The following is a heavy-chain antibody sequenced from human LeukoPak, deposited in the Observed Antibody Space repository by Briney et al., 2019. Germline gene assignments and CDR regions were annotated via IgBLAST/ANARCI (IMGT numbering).Heavy chain of an antibody. CDR2: IRSKAYGGTT. CDR3: TARRNLGGYGGWFDP. D-gene: IGHD5-12*01. CDR1: GFTFGDYA. Sequence: PGGSLRLSCTASGFTFGDYAMSWFRQAPGKGLEWVGFIRSKAYGGTTEYAASVKGRFTISRDDSKSIAYLQMNSLKTEDTAVYYCTARRNLGGYGGWFDPWGQGTLVTVSS. J-gene: IGHJ5*02. V-gene: IGHV3-49*03.